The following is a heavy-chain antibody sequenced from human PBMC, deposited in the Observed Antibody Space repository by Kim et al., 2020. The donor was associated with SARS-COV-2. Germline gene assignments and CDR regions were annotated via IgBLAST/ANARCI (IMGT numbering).Heavy chain of an antibody. CDR2: IYYSGST. CDR3: ARDRTGYDPDIDLNWFDP. J-gene: IGHJ5*02. D-gene: IGHD2-15*01. Sequence: SETLSLTCTVSGGSISSSSYYWGWIRQPPGKGMEWIGSIYYSGSTYYNPSLKSRVTISVDTSKNQFSLKLSSVTAADTAVYYCARDRTGYDPDIDLNWFDPWGQGTLVTVSS. V-gene: IGHV4-39*07. CDR1: GGSISSSSYY.